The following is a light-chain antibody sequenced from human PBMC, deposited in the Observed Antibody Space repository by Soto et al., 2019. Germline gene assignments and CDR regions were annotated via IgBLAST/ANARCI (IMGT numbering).Light chain of an antibody. Sequence: DIQMTQSPSSLSASVGDRVTITCRASQGIRDELGWYQQKPGKAPKRLIYAASGLQSGVPSRFSGSGSGTEFTRTISSLQPEDSATYYCQQYNSYPLTFGGGTKVEVK. V-gene: IGKV1-17*01. CDR1: QGIRDE. CDR2: AAS. J-gene: IGKJ4*01. CDR3: QQYNSYPLT.